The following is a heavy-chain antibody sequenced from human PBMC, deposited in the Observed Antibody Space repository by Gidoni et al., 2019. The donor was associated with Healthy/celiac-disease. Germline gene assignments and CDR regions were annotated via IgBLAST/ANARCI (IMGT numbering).Heavy chain of an antibody. Sequence: QVQLQQWGAGLRKPSETLSLTCAVYGGSFSGYYWSWRRQPPGKGLEWIGEINHSGSTNYNPSLKSRVTISVDTSKNQFSLKLSSGTAADTAVYYCARGGGPSGGHYYGMDVWGQGTTVTVSS. CDR1: GGSFSGYY. D-gene: IGHD3-16*01. V-gene: IGHV4-34*01. J-gene: IGHJ6*02. CDR2: INHSGST. CDR3: ARGGGPSGGHYYGMDV.